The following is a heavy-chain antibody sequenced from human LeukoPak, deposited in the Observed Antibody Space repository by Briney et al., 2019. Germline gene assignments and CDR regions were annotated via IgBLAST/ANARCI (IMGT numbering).Heavy chain of an antibody. Sequence: GGSLILSCSASGFTFSSYAMYWVRQAPGKGLEYVSAISSNGGSTYYADSVKGRFTISRDNSKNTLYLQMSSLRAEDTAVYYCVKDSDYGDYEMDYWGQGTLVTVSS. V-gene: IGHV3-64D*06. CDR1: GFTFSSYA. D-gene: IGHD4-17*01. CDR2: ISSNGGST. CDR3: VKDSDYGDYEMDY. J-gene: IGHJ4*02.